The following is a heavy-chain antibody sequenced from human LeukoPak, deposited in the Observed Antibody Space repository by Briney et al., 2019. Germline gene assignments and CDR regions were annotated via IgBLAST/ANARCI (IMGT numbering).Heavy chain of an antibody. Sequence: GGSLRLSCVASGFTFSNYWMHWVRQPPGKGLVWVSRIYVDGRTTNYADSVKGRFIISRDNAKNTVYLEMNSLSVEDTTTYYCIRDFRSADLWGQGTLVTVTS. CDR2: IYVDGRTT. CDR1: GFTFSNYW. CDR3: IRDFRSADL. J-gene: IGHJ5*02. V-gene: IGHV3-74*01.